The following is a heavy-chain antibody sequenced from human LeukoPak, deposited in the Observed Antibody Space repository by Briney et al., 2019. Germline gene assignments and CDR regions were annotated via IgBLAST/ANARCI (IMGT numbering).Heavy chain of an antibody. CDR3: ARAPARYCSCGSCRNWFDP. CDR1: GFTFSSYW. D-gene: IGHD2-15*01. CDR2: IKQDGSEK. Sequence: GGSLRLSCAASGFTFSSYWMSWVRQAPGKGLEWVANIKQDGSEKYYVDSVKGRFTISRDNAKNSLYLQMNSLRAEDTAVYYCARAPARYCSCGSCRNWFDPWGQGTLVTVSS. V-gene: IGHV3-7*03. J-gene: IGHJ5*02.